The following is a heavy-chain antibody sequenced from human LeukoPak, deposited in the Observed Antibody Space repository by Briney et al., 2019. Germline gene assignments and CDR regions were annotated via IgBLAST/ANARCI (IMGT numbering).Heavy chain of an antibody. CDR3: ARAVRCSGGSCRFYYFDY. V-gene: IGHV1-69*13. CDR2: IIPIFGTA. D-gene: IGHD2-15*01. J-gene: IGHJ4*02. Sequence: SVTVSCKASGGTFSSYAISWVRQAPGQGLEWMGGIIPIFGTANYAQKFQGRVTITADESTSTAYMELSSLRSEDTAVYYCARAVRCSGGSCRFYYFDYWGQGTLVTVSS. CDR1: GGTFSSYA.